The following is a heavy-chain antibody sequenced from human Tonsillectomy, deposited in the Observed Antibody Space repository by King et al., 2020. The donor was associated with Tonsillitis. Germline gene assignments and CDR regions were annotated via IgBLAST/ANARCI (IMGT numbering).Heavy chain of an antibody. V-gene: IGHV1-46*01. Sequence: VKLVESGAEVKKPGASVKVSCKASGYTFTSYYMHWVRQAPGQGLEWMGIINPSGGSTSYAQKFQGRVTMTRDTSTSTVYMELSSLRSEDTAVYYCARIPKFFHDSSGHSKYYFDYWGQGTLVTVSS. CDR2: INPSGGST. J-gene: IGHJ4*02. CDR1: GYTFTSYY. D-gene: IGHD3-22*01. CDR3: ARIPKFFHDSSGHSKYYFDY.